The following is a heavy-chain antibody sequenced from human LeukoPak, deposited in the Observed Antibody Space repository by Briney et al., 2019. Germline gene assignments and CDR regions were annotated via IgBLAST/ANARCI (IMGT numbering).Heavy chain of an antibody. CDR3: ARSNSYGFYYYYYMDV. V-gene: IGHV3-48*01. CDR2: ISSSSSTI. J-gene: IGHJ6*03. CDR1: GFTFSSYS. Sequence: GGSLRLSCAASGFTFSSYSMNWVRQAPGKGLEWVSYISSSSSTIYYADSVKGRFTISRDNAKNSLYLQMNSLSAEDTAVYYCARSNSYGFYYYYYMDVWGKGTTVTVSS. D-gene: IGHD5-18*01.